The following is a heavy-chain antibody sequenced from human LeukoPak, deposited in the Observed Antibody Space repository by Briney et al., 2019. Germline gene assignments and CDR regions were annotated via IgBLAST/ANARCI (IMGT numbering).Heavy chain of an antibody. D-gene: IGHD3-10*02. CDR1: GFTFSSYA. CDR3: AKEVFGEYYDGFDY. J-gene: IGHJ4*02. CDR2: IGVNGVTT. Sequence: GGSLRLSCAASGFTFSSYAMSWVRQAPGEGLEWVSRIGVNGVTTYYADSVKGRFTISRDNSRNTLFLHMNSLRAEDTAAYYCAKEVFGEYYDGFDYWGQGTLVTVSS. V-gene: IGHV3-23*01.